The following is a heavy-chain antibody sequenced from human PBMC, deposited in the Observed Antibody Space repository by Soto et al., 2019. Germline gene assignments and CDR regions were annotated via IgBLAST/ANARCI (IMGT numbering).Heavy chain of an antibody. V-gene: IGHV1-69*13. CDR3: ARMITFGGVIVSYYGMDV. D-gene: IGHD3-16*02. CDR2: IIPIFGTA. Sequence: ASVKVSCKASGGTFSSYAISWVRQAPGQGLEWMGGIIPIFGTANYAQKFQGRVTITADESTSTAYMELSSLRSEDTAVYYCARMITFGGVIVSYYGMDVWGQGTTVTV. CDR1: GGTFSSYA. J-gene: IGHJ6*02.